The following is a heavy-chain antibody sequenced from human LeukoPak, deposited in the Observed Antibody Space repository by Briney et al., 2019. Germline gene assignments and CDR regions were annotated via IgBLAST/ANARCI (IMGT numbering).Heavy chain of an antibody. D-gene: IGHD3-22*01. CDR3: ARLPYYYDSSGYYYFSFDY. Sequence: SETLSLTCAVYGGSFSGDYWSWIRQPPGKGLDWIGEINHSGSTNYNPSLKSRVTISVDTSKNQFSLKLSSVTAADTAVYYCARLPYYYDSSGYYYFSFDYWGQGTLVTVSS. J-gene: IGHJ4*02. CDR2: INHSGST. V-gene: IGHV4-34*01. CDR1: GGSFSGDY.